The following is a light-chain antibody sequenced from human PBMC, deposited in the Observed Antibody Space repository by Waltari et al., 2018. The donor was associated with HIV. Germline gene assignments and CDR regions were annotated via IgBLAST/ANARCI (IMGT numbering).Light chain of an antibody. CDR3: QQSYSTLMYT. V-gene: IGKV1-39*01. Sequence: DIQMTQSPSSLSASVGDRVTITCRASKSISTYLNWYQEKPGKAPNLLIYGASSLHSGVPSRFSGSGSGTEFTLTISSLQLEDFATYYCQQSYSTLMYTFGQGTKLEIK. CDR1: KSISTY. J-gene: IGKJ2*01. CDR2: GAS.